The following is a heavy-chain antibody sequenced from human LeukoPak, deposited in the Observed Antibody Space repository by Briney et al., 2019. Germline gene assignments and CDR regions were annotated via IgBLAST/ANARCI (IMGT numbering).Heavy chain of an antibody. CDR2: IYYSGST. CDR1: GGSISSYY. D-gene: IGHD4-23*01. Sequence: SSETLSLTCTVSGGSISSYYWSWIRQPSGKGLEWIGYIYYSGSTNYNPSLKSRVTISVDTSKNQFSLKLSSVTAADTAVYYCARRGTYGGNSAWFDPWGQGTLVTVSS. J-gene: IGHJ5*02. V-gene: IGHV4-59*01. CDR3: ARRGTYGGNSAWFDP.